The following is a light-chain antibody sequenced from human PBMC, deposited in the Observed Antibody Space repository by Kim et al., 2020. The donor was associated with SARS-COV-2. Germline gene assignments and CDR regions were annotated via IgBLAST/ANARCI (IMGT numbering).Light chain of an antibody. CDR1: QSVSSY. V-gene: IGKV3-11*01. J-gene: IGKJ2*01. CDR3: QQRSNWHT. CDR2: DAS. Sequence: LSWSPGERATLSCRASQSVSSYLAWYQQKPGQAHRLLIYDASNRATGIPARFSGSGSGTDFTLTISSLEPEDFAVYYCQQRSNWHTFGQGTKLEI.